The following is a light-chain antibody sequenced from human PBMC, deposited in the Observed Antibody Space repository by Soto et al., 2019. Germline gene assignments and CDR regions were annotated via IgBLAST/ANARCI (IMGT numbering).Light chain of an antibody. V-gene: IGLV1-40*01. Sequence: QSVLTQPPSVSGAPGQRVSISCTGSSSNIGAPYDVHWYQQLPGTAPKLLIYGNSNRPSGVPDRFSGSKSGTSASLAITGLQAEDEADYYCRSYDSSLSGYYVFGTGTKVTVL. CDR1: SSNIGAPYD. J-gene: IGLJ1*01. CDR2: GNS. CDR3: RSYDSSLSGYYV.